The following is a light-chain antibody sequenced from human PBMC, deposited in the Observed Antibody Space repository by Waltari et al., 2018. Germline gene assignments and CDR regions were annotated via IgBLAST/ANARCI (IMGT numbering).Light chain of an antibody. CDR3: QQYYSTPRRT. Sequence: DIVMTQSPDSLAVSLGERATINCKSSQSVLYSSNNKNYLAWYQQKPGQPPKLLIYWASTRESGVPDRVSGSGSGTDFTLTISSLQAEDVAVYYCQQYYSTPRRTFGQGTKVEIK. CDR2: WAS. CDR1: QSVLYSSNNKNY. J-gene: IGKJ1*01. V-gene: IGKV4-1*01.